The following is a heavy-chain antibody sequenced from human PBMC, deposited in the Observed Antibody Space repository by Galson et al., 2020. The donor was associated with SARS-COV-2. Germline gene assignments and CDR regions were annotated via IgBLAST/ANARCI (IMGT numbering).Heavy chain of an antibody. J-gene: IGHJ6*02. Sequence: ASVKVSCKASGYTFTGYYMHWVRQAPGQGLEWMGWINPNSGGTNYAQKFQGRVTMTRDTSIITAYMELSRLRSDDTAVYYCARDLRLIVASLYGMDVWGQGTTVTVSS. CDR3: ARDLRLIVASLYGMDV. V-gene: IGHV1-2*02. D-gene: IGHD5-12*01. CDR1: GYTFTGYY. CDR2: INPNSGGT.